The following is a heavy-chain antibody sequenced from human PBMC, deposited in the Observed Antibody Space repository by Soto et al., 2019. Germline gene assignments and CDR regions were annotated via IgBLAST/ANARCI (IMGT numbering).Heavy chain of an antibody. V-gene: IGHV1-18*01. Sequence: ASVKVSSKASGYMFVTYGINWVRQAPGQGLEWMGWISAYNVNTKYAQNLQGRVTMTTDASTSTAYMEMRSLRSDDTAVYYCARDLDGSGSYYTDYWGPGTLVTVSS. CDR3: ARDLDGSGSYYTDY. D-gene: IGHD3-10*01. J-gene: IGHJ4*02. CDR1: GYMFVTYG. CDR2: ISAYNVNT.